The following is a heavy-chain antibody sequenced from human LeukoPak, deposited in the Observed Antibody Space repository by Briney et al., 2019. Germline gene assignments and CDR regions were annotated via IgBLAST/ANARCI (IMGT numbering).Heavy chain of an antibody. Sequence: PGGSLRLSCAASGFTFSTYGMHWVRQAPGKGLEWVALIWYDGSNKYYADSVKGRFTISRDNSKNTLYLQMNSLRAEDTAVYYCARDVSDGYCSSTSCYGGADYFDYWGQGTLVTVSS. J-gene: IGHJ4*02. CDR2: IWYDGSNK. CDR1: GFTFSTYG. D-gene: IGHD2-2*03. CDR3: ARDVSDGYCSSTSCYGGADYFDY. V-gene: IGHV3-33*01.